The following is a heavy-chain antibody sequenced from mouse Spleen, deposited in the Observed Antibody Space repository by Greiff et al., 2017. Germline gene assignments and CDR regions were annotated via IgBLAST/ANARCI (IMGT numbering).Heavy chain of an antibody. J-gene: IGHJ2*01. V-gene: IGHV1-64*01. CDR2: IHPNSGST. CDR3: AREGDGYPYFDY. Sequence: QVQLQQPGAELVKPGASVKLSCKASGYTFTSYWMHWVKQRPGQGLEWIGMIHPNSGSTNYNEKFKSKATLTVDKSSSTAYMQLSSLTSEDSAVYFCAREGDGYPYFDYWGQGTTLTVSS. D-gene: IGHD2-3*01. CDR1: GYTFTSYW.